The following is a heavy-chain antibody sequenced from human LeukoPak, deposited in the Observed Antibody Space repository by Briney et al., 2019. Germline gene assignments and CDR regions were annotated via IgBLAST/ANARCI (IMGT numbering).Heavy chain of an antibody. CDR1: GGSFSGYY. V-gene: IGHV4-34*01. Sequence: PSETLSLTCAVYGGSFSGYYWSWIRQPPGKGLEWIGEINHSGSTNYNPSLKSRVTISVDTSKNQFSLMLSSVTAADTAVYYCARHGYYFDSSGYLGYWFDPWGQGTLVTVSS. CDR2: INHSGST. CDR3: ARHGYYFDSSGYLGYWFDP. D-gene: IGHD3-22*01. J-gene: IGHJ5*02.